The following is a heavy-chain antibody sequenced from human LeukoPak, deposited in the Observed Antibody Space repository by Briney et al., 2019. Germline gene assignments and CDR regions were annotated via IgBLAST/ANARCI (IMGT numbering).Heavy chain of an antibody. CDR3: ARFARAGLGFGY. J-gene: IGHJ4*02. CDR1: GGSISSSSYY. Sequence: PSETLSLTCTVSGGSISSSSYYWGWIRQPPGKGLEWIGSIYYSGSTYYNPSLKSRVTISVDTSKNQFSLKLSSVTAADTAVYYCARFARAGLGFGYWGQGTLVTVSS. V-gene: IGHV4-39*01. CDR2: IYYSGST. D-gene: IGHD6-19*01.